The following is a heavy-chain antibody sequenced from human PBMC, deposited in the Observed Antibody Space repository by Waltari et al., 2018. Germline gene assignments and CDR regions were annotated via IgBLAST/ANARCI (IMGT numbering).Heavy chain of an antibody. CDR3: ARLSYDTGSYYFDF. J-gene: IGHJ4*02. CDR1: GGSISNYY. Sequence: QVQLQESGPGLVKPSETLSLTCTVSGGSISNYYWSWIRQPPGKGLEWIGYIYYTGSTNFNPSLRSRVTISVDTSKNQFSLKLSSVTAADTAVYYCARLSYDTGSYYFDFWGQGTLVTVSS. D-gene: IGHD3-22*01. CDR2: IYYTGST. V-gene: IGHV4-59*08.